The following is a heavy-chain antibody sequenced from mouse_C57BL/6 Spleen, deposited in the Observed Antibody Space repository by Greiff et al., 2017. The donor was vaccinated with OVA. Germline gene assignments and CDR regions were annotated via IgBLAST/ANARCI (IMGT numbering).Heavy chain of an antibody. CDR3: ARAYYSNYAPFAY. V-gene: IGHV3-1*01. CDR1: GYSITSGYD. CDR2: ISYSGST. D-gene: IGHD2-5*01. J-gene: IGHJ3*01. Sequence: EVKLQESGPGMVKPSQSLSLTCTVTGYSITSGYDWHWIRHFPGNKLEWMGYISYSGSTNYNPSLKSRISITHDTSKNHFFLKLNSVTTEDTATYYCARAYYSNYAPFAYWGQGTLVTVSA.